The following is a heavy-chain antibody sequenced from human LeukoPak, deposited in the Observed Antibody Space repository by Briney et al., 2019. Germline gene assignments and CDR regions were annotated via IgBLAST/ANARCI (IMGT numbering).Heavy chain of an antibody. D-gene: IGHD6-19*01. Sequence: ASVKVSCKASGYTFTGYYVHWVRQAPGQGLEWIGWINPNSGGTNYAQKFQGRVTMTRDTSISTAYMELSRLRSDDTAVYYCARDFTGDSGWYNWFDPWGQGTLVTVSS. CDR2: INPNSGGT. CDR1: GYTFTGYY. V-gene: IGHV1-2*02. J-gene: IGHJ5*02. CDR3: ARDFTGDSGWYNWFDP.